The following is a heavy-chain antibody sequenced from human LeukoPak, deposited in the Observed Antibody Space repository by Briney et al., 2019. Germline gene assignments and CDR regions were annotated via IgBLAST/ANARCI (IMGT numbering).Heavy chain of an antibody. CDR1: GFTFGDYA. V-gene: IGHV3-11*01. J-gene: IGHJ4*02. D-gene: IGHD3-22*01. Sequence: PGGSLRLSCTASGFTFGDYAMSWIRQAPGKGLEWVSYISSSGSTIYYADSVKGRFTISRDNAKNSLYLQMNSLRAEDTAVYYCARGEYYDSSGYVDYWGQGTLVTVSS. CDR3: ARGEYYDSSGYVDY. CDR2: ISSSGSTI.